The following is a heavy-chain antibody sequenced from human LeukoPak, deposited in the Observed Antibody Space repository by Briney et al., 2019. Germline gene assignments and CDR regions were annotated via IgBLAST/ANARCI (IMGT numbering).Heavy chain of an antibody. CDR1: GFTFRSYG. J-gene: IGHJ4*02. CDR3: AREYSSGWYFFDY. Sequence: GGSLRLSCAASGFTFRSYGMRWVRQAPGKGLEWVAVIWYDGSNKYYADSVKGRFTISRDNSKNTLYLQMNSLRAEDTAVYYCAREYSSGWYFFDYWGQGTLVTVSS. CDR2: IWYDGSNK. V-gene: IGHV3-33*01. D-gene: IGHD6-19*01.